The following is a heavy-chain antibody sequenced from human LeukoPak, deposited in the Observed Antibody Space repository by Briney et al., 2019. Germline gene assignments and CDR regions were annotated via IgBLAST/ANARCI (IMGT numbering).Heavy chain of an antibody. CDR1: GFTVSSNY. CDR2: IYGDGST. J-gene: IGHJ5*02. D-gene: IGHD3-22*01. CDR3: ARAYYFHGSGSYPDR. V-gene: IGHV3-53*01. Sequence: GSLRLSCAASGFTVSSNYMSWVRQAPGKGLEWVSIIYGDGSTYYADSVKGRFTISRDNAQNSLYLQMNSLRAEDTAVYYCARAYYFHGSGSYPDRWGQGTLVTVSS.